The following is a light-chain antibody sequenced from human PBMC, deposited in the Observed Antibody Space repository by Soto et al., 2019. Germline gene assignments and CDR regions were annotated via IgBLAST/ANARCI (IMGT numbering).Light chain of an antibody. J-gene: IGKJ5*01. CDR2: GAS. V-gene: IGKV3-15*01. Sequence: EIVLTQSPGTLSLSPGERATLSCRASQSVRSNYLAWYQQKPGQAPRLLIYGASTRATGIPARFSGSGSGTEFTLTISSLQSEDFAVYYCQQYNNWPPITFGQGTRLEI. CDR1: QSVRSN. CDR3: QQYNNWPPIT.